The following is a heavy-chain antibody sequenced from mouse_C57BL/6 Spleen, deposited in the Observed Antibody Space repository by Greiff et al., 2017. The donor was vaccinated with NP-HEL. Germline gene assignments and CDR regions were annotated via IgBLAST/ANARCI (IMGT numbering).Heavy chain of an antibody. CDR2: IDPSDSET. Sequence: QVQLQQPGAELVRPGSSVKLSCKASGYTFTSYWMHWVKQRPIQGLEWIGNIDPSDSETHYNQKFKDKATLTVDKSSSTAYMQLSSLTSEDSAVYYCARGITTVEGDYFDYWGQGTTLTVSS. CDR1: GYTFTSYW. V-gene: IGHV1-52*01. J-gene: IGHJ2*01. CDR3: ARGITTVEGDYFDY. D-gene: IGHD1-1*01.